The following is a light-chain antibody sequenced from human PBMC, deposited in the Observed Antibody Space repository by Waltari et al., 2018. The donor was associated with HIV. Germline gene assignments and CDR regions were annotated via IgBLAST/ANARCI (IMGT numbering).Light chain of an antibody. CDR3: SSYTSSSTPVV. CDR1: SSDVGGYNY. Sequence: SVSGSPGQSITISCTGTSSDVGGYNYVSWYQQHPGKAPKLMIYDVSNRPSGVSNRFSGSKSGNTASLTISGLQAEDEADYYCSSYTSSSTPVVFGGGTKLTVL. V-gene: IGLV2-14*04. J-gene: IGLJ2*01. CDR2: DVS.